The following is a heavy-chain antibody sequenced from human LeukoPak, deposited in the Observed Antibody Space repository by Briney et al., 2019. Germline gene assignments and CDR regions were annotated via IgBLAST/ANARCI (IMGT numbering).Heavy chain of an antibody. CDR2: ISGSGGST. D-gene: IGHD3-22*01. J-gene: IGHJ4*02. Sequence: PGGSLRLSCAASGFTFTTYAMNWVRQAPGKGLEWVSAISGSGGSTYYADSVKGRFTISRDNSKNTLYLQMNSLRVEDTAIYFCAKDSTYVSSGYYDFWGQGTLVTVSS. CDR3: AKDSTYVSSGYYDF. V-gene: IGHV3-23*01. CDR1: GFTFTTYA.